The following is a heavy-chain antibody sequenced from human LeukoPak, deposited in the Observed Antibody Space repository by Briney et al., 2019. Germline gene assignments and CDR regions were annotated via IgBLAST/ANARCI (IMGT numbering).Heavy chain of an antibody. CDR1: GFTFSSYG. D-gene: IGHD6-13*01. CDR3: AKTFGIAAAGNIFDYGMDV. V-gene: IGHV3-30*18. CDR2: ISYDGSNK. Sequence: GGSLRLSCAASGFTFSSYGMHWVRQAPGKGLEWVAVISYDGSNKYYADSVKGRFTISRDNSKNTLYLQMNSLRAEDTAVYYCAKTFGIAAAGNIFDYGMDVWGQGTTVTVSS. J-gene: IGHJ6*02.